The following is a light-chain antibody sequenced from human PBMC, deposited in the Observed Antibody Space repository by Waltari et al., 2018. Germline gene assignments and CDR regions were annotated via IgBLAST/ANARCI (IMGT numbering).Light chain of an antibody. CDR3: QQYNTFSVT. CDR2: KAF. Sequence: DIQMTQSPSTLSASVGDRNTITCRASQSISDWLAWYQQKPGKAPKVLIYKAFTLESGVPSRFSGSGFGTEFTLTISSLQPDDFATYYCQQYNTFSVTFGGGTKVEIK. V-gene: IGKV1-5*03. CDR1: QSISDW. J-gene: IGKJ4*01.